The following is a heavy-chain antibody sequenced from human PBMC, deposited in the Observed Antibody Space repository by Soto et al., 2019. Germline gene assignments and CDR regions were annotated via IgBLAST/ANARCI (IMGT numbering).Heavy chain of an antibody. Sequence: ASVNVSCKSSGGTFSSYSMSWVRQAPGQGLECMGGIIPIFGTANYAQKFQGRVTITADESTSTAYMELSSLRSEDTAVYYCARRGYPHTWGQGTLVTVSS. CDR2: IIPIFGTA. V-gene: IGHV1-69*13. CDR3: ARRGYPHT. J-gene: IGHJ5*02. D-gene: IGHD5-18*01. CDR1: GGTFSSYS.